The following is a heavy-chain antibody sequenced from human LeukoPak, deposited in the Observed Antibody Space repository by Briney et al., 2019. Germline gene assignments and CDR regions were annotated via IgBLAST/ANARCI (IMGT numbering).Heavy chain of an antibody. CDR1: GFTFSSYS. CDR2: ISSSSSYI. J-gene: IGHJ4*02. Sequence: PGGSLRLSCAASGFTFSSYSMNWVRQAPGKGLEWVSSISSSSSYIYYADSVKGRFTISRDNAKNSLYLQMNSLRAEDTAVYYCAREFRWLSPPFDYWGQGTLVTVSS. V-gene: IGHV3-21*01. D-gene: IGHD5-12*01. CDR3: AREFRWLSPPFDY.